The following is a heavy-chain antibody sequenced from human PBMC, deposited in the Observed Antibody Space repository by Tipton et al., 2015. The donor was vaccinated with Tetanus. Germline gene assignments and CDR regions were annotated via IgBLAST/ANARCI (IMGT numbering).Heavy chain of an antibody. J-gene: IGHJ1*01. CDR2: IYYSGNT. V-gene: IGHV4-59*01. D-gene: IGHD3-16*01. CDR1: GGSISSYF. Sequence: PGLVKPSETLSLTCSVSGGSISSYFWSWIRQSPGQGLEWIGLIYYSGNTSYNPSLKSRVTISVDTSKNQLSLKLTSVTAADTAVYYCAGVTAQRTELCFEHWGQGTQVTVSS. CDR3: AGVTAQRTELCFEH.